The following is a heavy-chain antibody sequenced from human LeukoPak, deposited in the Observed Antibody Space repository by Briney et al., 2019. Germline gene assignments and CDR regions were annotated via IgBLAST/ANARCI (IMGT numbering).Heavy chain of an antibody. Sequence: SETLSPTCTVSGGSISSSSYYWGWIRQPPGKGLEWIGSIYYSGSTYYNPSLKSRVTISVDTSKNQFSLKLSSVTAADTAVYYCARTPDNGIVGATMDWFDPLGQGTLVTVSS. J-gene: IGHJ5*02. CDR2: IYYSGST. D-gene: IGHD1-26*01. V-gene: IGHV4-39*01. CDR1: GGSISSSSYY. CDR3: ARTPDNGIVGATMDWFDP.